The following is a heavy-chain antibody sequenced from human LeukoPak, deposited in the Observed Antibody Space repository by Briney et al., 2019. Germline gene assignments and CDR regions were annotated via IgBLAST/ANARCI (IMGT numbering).Heavy chain of an antibody. CDR3: ASSGGTWNYHY. Sequence: ASVKVSCKASGYTFTSYYMHWVRQAPGQGLEWMGIINPSGGSTSYAQKFQGRVTMTRDTSTSTVYMELSSLGSEDTAVYYCASSGGTWNYHYWGQGTLVTVSS. D-gene: IGHD1-7*01. J-gene: IGHJ4*02. V-gene: IGHV1-46*03. CDR1: GYTFTSYY. CDR2: INPSGGST.